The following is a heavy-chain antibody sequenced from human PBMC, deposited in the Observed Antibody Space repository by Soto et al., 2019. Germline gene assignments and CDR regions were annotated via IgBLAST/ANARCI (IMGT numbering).Heavy chain of an antibody. CDR2: ISSSSSTI. J-gene: IGHJ6*02. D-gene: IGHD1-7*01. V-gene: IGHV3-48*02. CDR1: GFTFSSYS. CDR3: ARDLNPASITGTTYYYYGMDV. Sequence: GGSLRLSCAASGFTFSSYSMNWVRQAPGKGLEWVSYISSSSSTIYYADSVKGRFTISRDNAKNSLYLQMNSLRDEDTAVYYCARDLNPASITGTTYYYYGMDVWGQGTTVTLSS.